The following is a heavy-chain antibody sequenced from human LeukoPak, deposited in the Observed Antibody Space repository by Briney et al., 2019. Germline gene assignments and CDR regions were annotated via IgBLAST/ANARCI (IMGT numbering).Heavy chain of an antibody. J-gene: IGHJ4*02. D-gene: IGHD3-22*01. V-gene: IGHV3-66*02. CDR1: GFTVSSNC. CDR2: IYSGGST. Sequence: GGSLRLSCAASGFTVSSNCMSWVRQAPGKGLEWVSVIYSGGSTYYADSVKGRFTISRDNSKNTLYLQMNSLRAEDTAVYYCAREFYYYDSSGRIDYWGQGTLVTVSS. CDR3: AREFYYYDSSGRIDY.